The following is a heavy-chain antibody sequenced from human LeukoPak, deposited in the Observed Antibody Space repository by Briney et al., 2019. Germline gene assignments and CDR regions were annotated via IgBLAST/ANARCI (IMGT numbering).Heavy chain of an antibody. J-gene: IGHJ4*02. CDR1: GFTFSSYT. Sequence: GGSLRLSCTASGFTFSSYTMTWVRQAPGKGLEWVAVTSFDGSNKYYSDSVKGRFTISRDTSKHTFFLQMDSLRNQDTAVYYCAKATTSSGYYAPFDLWGQGTLVTVSS. D-gene: IGHD3-22*01. CDR2: TSFDGSNK. CDR3: AKATTSSGYYAPFDL. V-gene: IGHV3-30*18.